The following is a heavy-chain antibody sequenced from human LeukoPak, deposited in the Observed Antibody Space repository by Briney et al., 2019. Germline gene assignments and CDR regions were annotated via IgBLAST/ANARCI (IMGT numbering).Heavy chain of an antibody. CDR3: ARGVYYDFWSGYYTNYYYYYMDV. D-gene: IGHD3-3*01. V-gene: IGHV3-21*01. Sequence: PGGSLRLSCAASGFTFSSYSMNWVRQAPGKGLEWVSSISSSSSYIYYADSVKGRFTISRDNAKNSLYLQMNSLRAEDTAVYYCARGVYYDFWSGYYTNYYYYYMDVWGKGTTVTVSS. CDR2: ISSSSSYI. CDR1: GFTFSSYS. J-gene: IGHJ6*03.